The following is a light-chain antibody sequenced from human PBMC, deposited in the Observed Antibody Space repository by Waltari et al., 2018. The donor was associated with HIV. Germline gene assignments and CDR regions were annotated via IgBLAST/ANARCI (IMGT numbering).Light chain of an antibody. V-gene: IGLV2-11*01. J-gene: IGLJ2*01. CDR2: DVS. CDR1: SSDVGGSNY. CDR3: CSYAGSYPVV. Sequence: QSALTQPRPVSGSPGQSVTISCTGTSSDVGGSNYVSWYQQHPGKAPKLMIYDVSKRPSGVPDRFSGSKSGNTASLTISGLQAEDEADYYCCSYAGSYPVVFGGGTKLTVL.